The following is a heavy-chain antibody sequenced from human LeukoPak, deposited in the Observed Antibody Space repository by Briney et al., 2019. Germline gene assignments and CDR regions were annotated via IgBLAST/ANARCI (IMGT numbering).Heavy chain of an antibody. CDR3: ARSGDYLHFDY. CDR2: IYSGGST. CDR1: GFTVSSNY. D-gene: IGHD4-17*01. J-gene: IGHJ4*02. Sequence: GGSLRLSCAASGFTVSSNYMSWVRQAPGKGLEWVSLIYSGGSTYYADSVKGRFTISRDNSKNTLYLQMNSLRAEDTAVYYRARSGDYLHFDYWGQGTLVTVSS. V-gene: IGHV3-53*01.